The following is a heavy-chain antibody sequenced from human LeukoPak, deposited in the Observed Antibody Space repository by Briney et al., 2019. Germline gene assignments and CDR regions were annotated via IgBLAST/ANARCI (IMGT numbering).Heavy chain of an antibody. D-gene: IGHD5-24*01. CDR3: ARLRSGYNVFDS. CDR2: IYYSGST. Sequence: PSETLSLTCTVSGGSLSNYYWNWLRQSPGKGLEWIGYIYYSGSTSYNPSLKSRVTISVDTSKNQFTLNLSSVTAADTAVCHCARLRSGYNVFDSWGQGTLVSVPS. J-gene: IGHJ4*02. V-gene: IGHV4-59*01. CDR1: GGSLSNYY.